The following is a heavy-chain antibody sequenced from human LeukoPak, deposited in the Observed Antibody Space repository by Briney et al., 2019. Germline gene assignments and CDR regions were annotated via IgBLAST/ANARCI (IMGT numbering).Heavy chain of an antibody. J-gene: IGHJ4*02. CDR1: EFTFTKYA. V-gene: IGHV3-23*01. CDR2: VEHSGFNT. Sequence: GGSLRLSCATSEFTFTKYAMAWVRQAPGKGLEWVSTVEHSGFNTHYRDSVKGRFTISRDDSRSMVFLQMNSLRAEDTAIYFCANDVGPIFFAKWGQGTLVTVSS. CDR3: ANDVGPIFFAK. D-gene: IGHD1-26*01.